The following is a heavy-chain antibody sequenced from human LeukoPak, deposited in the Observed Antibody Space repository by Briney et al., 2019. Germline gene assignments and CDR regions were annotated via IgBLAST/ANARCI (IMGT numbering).Heavy chain of an antibody. Sequence: ASVKVSCKASGGTFSSYAISWVRQAPGQGLEWMGGIIPIFGTANYAQKFQGRVTITADESTSTAYMELSSLRSEDTAVYYCARGRPQTYCSGGSCYSDAFDIWGQGTMSPSLQ. V-gene: IGHV1-69*01. CDR3: ARGRPQTYCSGGSCYSDAFDI. J-gene: IGHJ3*02. D-gene: IGHD2-15*01. CDR1: GGTFSSYA. CDR2: IIPIFGTA.